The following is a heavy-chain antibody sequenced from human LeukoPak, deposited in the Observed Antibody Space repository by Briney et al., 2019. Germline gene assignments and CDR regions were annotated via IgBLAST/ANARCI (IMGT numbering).Heavy chain of an antibody. V-gene: IGHV4-30-4*01. Sequence: PSQTLSLTCTVSGGSISSGDYYWSWIRQPPGKGLEWIGYIYYSGSTYYNPSLKSRVTISVDTSKNQFSLKLSSVTAADTAVYYCARVDYIDYGMDVWGQGTTVTVSS. CDR3: ARVDYIDYGMDV. CDR2: IYYSGST. D-gene: IGHD4/OR15-4a*01. J-gene: IGHJ6*02. CDR1: GGSISSGDYY.